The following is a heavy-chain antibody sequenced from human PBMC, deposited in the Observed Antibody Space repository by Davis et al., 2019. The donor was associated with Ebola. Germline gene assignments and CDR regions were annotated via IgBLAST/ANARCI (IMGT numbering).Heavy chain of an antibody. Sequence: MPSETLSLTCTVSGGSISSSGYYWSWIRQHPGKGLEWIGYMYYSGSTYYNPSPKSRVTISGDTSKNQFSLKLSSVTAADTAVYYCARAGGFGELLFGNWFDPWGQGTLVTVSS. D-gene: IGHD3-10*01. CDR1: GGSISSSGYY. CDR3: ARAGGFGELLFGNWFDP. CDR2: MYYSGST. J-gene: IGHJ5*02. V-gene: IGHV4-31*03.